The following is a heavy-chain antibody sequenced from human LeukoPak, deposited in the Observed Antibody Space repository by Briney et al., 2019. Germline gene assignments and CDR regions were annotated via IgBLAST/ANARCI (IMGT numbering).Heavy chain of an antibody. CDR3: ARDAGRYFDWLGY. Sequence: GGSLRLSCAASGFTFSSYGMQWVRQAPGKGLEWVAVIWYDGSNKYYAVSVRGRFTISRDKSKNTLYLQINSLGAEDTAVYYCARDAGRYFDWLGYWGQGTLVTVSS. J-gene: IGHJ4*02. D-gene: IGHD3-9*01. CDR1: GFTFSSYG. CDR2: IWYDGSNK. V-gene: IGHV3-33*01.